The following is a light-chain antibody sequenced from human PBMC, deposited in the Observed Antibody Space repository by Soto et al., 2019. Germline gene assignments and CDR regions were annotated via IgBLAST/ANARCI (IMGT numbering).Light chain of an antibody. J-gene: IGLJ3*02. V-gene: IGLV1-47*01. Sequence: QSVLTQPPSASGTPGQRVSVSCSGSGSNVGRNQLYWYQQVPGTAPKLIIYSNAQRPSGVPDRFSGSKSGTSGSLDISGLRSEDEADYYCSAWDDTLDAWVFGGGTKLTVL. CDR3: SAWDDTLDAWV. CDR2: SNA. CDR1: GSNVGRNQ.